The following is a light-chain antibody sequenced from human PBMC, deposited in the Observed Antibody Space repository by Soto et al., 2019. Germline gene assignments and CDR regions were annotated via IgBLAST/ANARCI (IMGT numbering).Light chain of an antibody. CDR1: SSDVGGYKY. Sequence: QSALTQPASVSGSPGQSITITCTGTSSDVGGYKYVSWYQQNPGKAPKLLIYMVSNRPSGVSSRFSGSKAGNTASLAISGLQAEDEADYYCSSYTATSTYVFGTGTKVTVL. V-gene: IGLV2-14*01. CDR3: SSYTATSTYV. CDR2: MVS. J-gene: IGLJ1*01.